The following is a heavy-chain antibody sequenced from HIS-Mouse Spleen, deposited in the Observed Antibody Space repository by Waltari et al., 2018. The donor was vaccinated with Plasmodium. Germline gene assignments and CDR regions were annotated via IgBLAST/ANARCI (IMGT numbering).Heavy chain of an antibody. CDR3: AHSRSSFDY. CDR2: IYWDDDK. CDR1: GFPLRTSGVG. V-gene: IGHV2-5*02. Sequence: QITLKESGPTLVKPTQPLTLPCTFSGFPLRTSGVGVGWIRQPPGKALEWLALIYWDDDKRYSPSLKSRLTITKDTSKNQVVLTMTNMDPVDTATYYCAHSRSSFDYWGQGTLVTVSS. J-gene: IGHJ4*02. D-gene: IGHD6-13*01.